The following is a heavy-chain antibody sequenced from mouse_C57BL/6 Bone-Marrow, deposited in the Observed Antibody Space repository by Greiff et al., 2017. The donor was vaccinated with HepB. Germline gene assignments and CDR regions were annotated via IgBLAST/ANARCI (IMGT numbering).Heavy chain of an antibody. CDR1: GYTFTSYW. Sequence: QVQLQQPGAELVKPGASVKMSCKASGYTFTSYWITWVKQRPGQGLEWIGDIYPGSGSTNYNEKFKSKATLTVDTSSSTAYMQLSSLTSEDSAVYYCARRAGYYGNYSYFDYWGQGTTLTVSS. J-gene: IGHJ2*01. CDR2: IYPGSGST. CDR3: ARRAGYYGNYSYFDY. V-gene: IGHV1-55*01. D-gene: IGHD2-1*01.